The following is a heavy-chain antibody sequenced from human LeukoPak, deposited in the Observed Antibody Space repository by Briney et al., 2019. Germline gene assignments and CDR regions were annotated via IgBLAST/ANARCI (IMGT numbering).Heavy chain of an antibody. J-gene: IGHJ4*02. CDR1: GFTFSSYS. CDR3: ASWEKYYRVMNDY. D-gene: IGHD2/OR15-2a*01. Sequence: PGGSLRLSCAASGFTFSSYSMNWVRQAPGKGLEWVSSISSSSSYIYYADSVKGRFTISGDNAKNSLYLQMNSLRAEDTAVYYCASWEKYYRVMNDYWGQGTLVTVSS. CDR2: ISSSSSYI. V-gene: IGHV3-21*01.